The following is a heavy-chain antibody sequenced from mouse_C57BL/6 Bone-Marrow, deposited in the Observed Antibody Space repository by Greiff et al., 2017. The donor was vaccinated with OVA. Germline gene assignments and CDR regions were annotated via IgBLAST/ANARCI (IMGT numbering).Heavy chain of an antibody. D-gene: IGHD2-5*01. CDR3: ARHSNYDYAMDY. J-gene: IGHJ4*01. CDR1: GYTFTDYY. CDR2: INPYNGGT. Sequence: EVQLQQSGPVLVKPGASVKMSCKASGYTFTDYYMNWVKQSHGKSLEWIGVINPYNGGTSYNQKFTGKATLTVDKSSSTAYMELNSLTSEDSAVYYCARHSNYDYAMDYWGQGTSVTVSS. V-gene: IGHV1-19*01.